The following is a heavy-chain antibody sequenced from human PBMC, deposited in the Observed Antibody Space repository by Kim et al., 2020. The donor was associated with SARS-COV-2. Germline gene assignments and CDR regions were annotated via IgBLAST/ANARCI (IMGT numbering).Heavy chain of an antibody. V-gene: IGHV3-30*07. J-gene: IGHJ6*02. CDR3: ARDGKQLWLPGYYYYGMDV. D-gene: IGHD5-18*01. Sequence: GRFTISSDNSKNTLYLQMNSLRAEDTAVYYCARDGKQLWLPGYYYYGMDVWGQGTTVTVSS.